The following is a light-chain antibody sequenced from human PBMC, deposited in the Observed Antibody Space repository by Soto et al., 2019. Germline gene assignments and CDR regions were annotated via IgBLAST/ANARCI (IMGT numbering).Light chain of an antibody. V-gene: IGKV3-20*01. CDR1: QSLSSTF. CDR2: GVS. Sequence: EIVLTHSPGTLSLSPGERATLSCRASQSLSSTFLAWYQQKPGQPPRLLIYGVSRKATGIPDRFSGSGSGTDFTLTISRLEPEDFAVYYCQQYGSSPWAFGQGTKVEIK. J-gene: IGKJ1*01. CDR3: QQYGSSPWA.